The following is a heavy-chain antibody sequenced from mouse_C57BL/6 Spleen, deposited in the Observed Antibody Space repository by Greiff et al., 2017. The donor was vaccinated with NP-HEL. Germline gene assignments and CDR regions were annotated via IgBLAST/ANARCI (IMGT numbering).Heavy chain of an antibody. J-gene: IGHJ4*01. Sequence: EVQRVESEGGLVQPGSSMKLSCTASGFTFSDYYMAWVRQVPEKGLEWVANINYDGSSTYYLDSLKSRFIISRDNAKNILYLQMSSLKSEDTATYYCARVGNYPYYAMDYWGQGTSVTVSS. V-gene: IGHV5-16*01. CDR3: ARVGNYPYYAMDY. CDR2: INYDGSST. D-gene: IGHD2-1*01. CDR1: GFTFSDYY.